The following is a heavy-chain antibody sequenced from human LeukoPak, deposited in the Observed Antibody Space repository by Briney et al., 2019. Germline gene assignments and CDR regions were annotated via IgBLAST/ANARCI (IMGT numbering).Heavy chain of an antibody. CDR2: IYYNGST. V-gene: IGHV4-59*01. J-gene: IGHJ4*02. CDR3: ARKGGHFDY. CDR1: GGSISSYY. D-gene: IGHD2-15*01. Sequence: ASETLSLTCTVSGGSISSYYWSWIRQPPGKGLEWIGYIYYNGSTNYNPSLKSRVSISVDTSKNQFSLKVSSVTAADTAVYYCARKGGHFDYWGQGTLVTVSS.